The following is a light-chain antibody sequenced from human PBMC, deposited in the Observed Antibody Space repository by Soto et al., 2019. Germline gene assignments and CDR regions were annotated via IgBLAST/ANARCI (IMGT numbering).Light chain of an antibody. CDR1: QSVSSY. CDR3: QQYSDWPIT. CDR2: DAS. Sequence: EIVLTQSPATLSLSPGERATLSCRASQSVSSYLAWYKQKPGQAPRLLIYDASNRATGIPARFSGGGSGTEFTLTISSLQSEDFAVYYCQQYSDWPITFGQGTRLEIK. V-gene: IGKV3-11*01. J-gene: IGKJ5*01.